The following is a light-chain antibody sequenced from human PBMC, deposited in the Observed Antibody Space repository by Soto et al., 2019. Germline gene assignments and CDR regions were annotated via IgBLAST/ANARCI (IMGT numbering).Light chain of an antibody. CDR2: SNN. Sequence: QSVLTQPPSASGTPGQRVTISCSGSSSNIGSNTVIWYQQLPGTAPKLLIYSNNHRPSGVPDRFSGSKSGTSAALAISGLQSEDEADYYCAAWDDSLNGQVFGGGTKVTVL. CDR1: SSNIGSNT. V-gene: IGLV1-44*01. J-gene: IGLJ3*02. CDR3: AAWDDSLNGQV.